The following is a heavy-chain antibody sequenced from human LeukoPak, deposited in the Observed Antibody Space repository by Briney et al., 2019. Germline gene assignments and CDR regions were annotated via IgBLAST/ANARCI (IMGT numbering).Heavy chain of an antibody. V-gene: IGHV6-1*01. Sequence: PSQTLSLTCAISGDSVSSNDAAWNWIRQSPSRGLEWLGRTYYRSQWYPEYGGSVKSRLTINPDTSKNQLSLQLNSVTPEDTAVYYCARDTISGYYSLDYWGQGTLVTVSS. J-gene: IGHJ4*02. CDR2: TYYRSQWYP. CDR1: GDSVSSNDAA. CDR3: ARDTISGYYSLDY. D-gene: IGHD3-22*01.